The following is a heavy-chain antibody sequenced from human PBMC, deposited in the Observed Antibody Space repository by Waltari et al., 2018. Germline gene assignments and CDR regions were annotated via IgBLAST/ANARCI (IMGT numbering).Heavy chain of an antibody. V-gene: IGHV1-69*01. CDR1: GGIFSSYT. J-gene: IGHJ4*02. CDR3: AMGYSNDFEQ. D-gene: IGHD4-4*01. CDR2: IIPIFGTA. Sequence: QVQLEQSGAEVKKPGSSVNVSCKASGGIFSSYTINWVRQAPGQGLEWMGGIIPIFGTAKYAQKLQGRVTITADESTSTAYMELSSLRSEDTAVYYCAMGYSNDFEQWGQGTLVTVSP.